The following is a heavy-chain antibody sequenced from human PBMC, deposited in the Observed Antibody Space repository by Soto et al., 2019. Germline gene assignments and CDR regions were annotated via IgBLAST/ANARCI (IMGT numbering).Heavy chain of an antibody. CDR2: INHSGST. Sequence: SETLSHTCAVYGGSFSGYYWSWIRQPPGKGLEWIGEINHSGSTNYNPPLKSRVTISVDTSKNQFSLKLSSVTAADTAVYYCASGFGKLTTRKLFDYWGQGNLVTVSS. CDR3: ASGFGKLTTRKLFDY. D-gene: IGHD4-4*01. CDR1: GGSFSGYY. V-gene: IGHV4-34*01. J-gene: IGHJ4*02.